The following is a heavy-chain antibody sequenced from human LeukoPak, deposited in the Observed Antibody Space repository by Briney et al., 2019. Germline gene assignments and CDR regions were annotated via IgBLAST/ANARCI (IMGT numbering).Heavy chain of an antibody. D-gene: IGHD3-22*01. CDR1: GGSISSGSYY. V-gene: IGHV4-61*02. CDR3: ARAQVTDYYDSSGPLDY. Sequence: SQTLSLTCTVSGGSISSGSYYWSWIRQPAGKGLEWIGRIYTSGSTNYNPSLKSRVTISVDTSKNQFSLKLSSVTAADTAVYYCARAQVTDYYDSSGPLDYWGQGTLVTVSS. CDR2: IYTSGST. J-gene: IGHJ4*02.